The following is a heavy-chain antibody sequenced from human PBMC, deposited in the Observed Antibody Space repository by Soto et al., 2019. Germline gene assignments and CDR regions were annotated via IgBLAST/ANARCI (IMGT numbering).Heavy chain of an antibody. CDR1: GCSLTSYW. J-gene: IGHJ4*01. Sequence: KRSGEGCGCSLTSYWIGWVRQMPGKGLEWMGIIYPGDSDTRYSPSFQGQVTISADKSISTAYLQWSSLKASDTAMYYCARHAEYWVHGTLVPVSS. CDR2: IYPGDSDT. CDR3: ARHAEY. V-gene: IGHV5-51*01.